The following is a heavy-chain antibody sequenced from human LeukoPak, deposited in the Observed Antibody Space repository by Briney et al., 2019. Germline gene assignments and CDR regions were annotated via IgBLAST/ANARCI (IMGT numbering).Heavy chain of an antibody. CDR2: ISAYNGNT. J-gene: IGHJ4*02. D-gene: IGHD4-17*01. CDR3: ARDYKLRTINGDFDY. Sequence: AASVKVSCKASGYTFTSYGISWVRQAPGQGLEWMGWISAYNGNTNYAQKLQGRVTMTTDTSTSIAYMELRSLRSDDTAVYYCARDYKLRTINGDFDYWGQGTLVTVSS. V-gene: IGHV1-18*01. CDR1: GYTFTSYG.